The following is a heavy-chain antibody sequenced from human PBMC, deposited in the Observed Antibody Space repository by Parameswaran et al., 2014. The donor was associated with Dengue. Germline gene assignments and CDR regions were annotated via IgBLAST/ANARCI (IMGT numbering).Heavy chain of an antibody. CDR3: ARVSMVQGVSRYYYYGMDV. D-gene: IGHD3-10*01. CDR2: IYHSGST. J-gene: IGHJ6*02. Sequence: RWIRQPPGKGLEWIGYIYHSGSTYYNPSLKSRVTISVDRSKNQFSLKLSSVTAADTAVYYCARVSMVQGVSRYYYYGMDVWGQGTTVTVSS. V-gene: IGHV4-30-2*01.